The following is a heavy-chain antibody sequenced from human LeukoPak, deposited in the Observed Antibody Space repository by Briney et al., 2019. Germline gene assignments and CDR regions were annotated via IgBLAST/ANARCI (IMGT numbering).Heavy chain of an antibody. D-gene: IGHD3-10*01. CDR3: ARHGDRGSGNHLDY. V-gene: IGHV4-39*01. CDR1: GGSISSTTYY. CDR2: INHSGST. J-gene: IGHJ4*02. Sequence: PSDTLSLTCIISGGSISSTTYYWGWIRQPPGKGLEWIGEINHSGSTNYNPSLKSRVTISVDTSKNQFSLKLSSVTAADTAVYYCARHGDRGSGNHLDYWGQGTLVTVSS.